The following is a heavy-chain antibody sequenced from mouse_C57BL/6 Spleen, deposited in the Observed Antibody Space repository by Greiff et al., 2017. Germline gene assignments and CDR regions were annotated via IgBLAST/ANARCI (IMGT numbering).Heavy chain of an antibody. CDR1: GYTFTDYN. J-gene: IGHJ2*01. CDR2: INPNNGGT. CDR3: ARYGTNWDFDY. V-gene: IGHV1-22*01. D-gene: IGHD4-1*01. Sequence: EVQLQESGPELVKPGASVTMSCKASGYTFTDYNMHWVKQSHGKSLEWIGYINPNNGGTSYNQKFKGKATLTVNKSSSTAYMELRSLTSEDSAVYYCARYGTNWDFDYWGQGTTLTVSS.